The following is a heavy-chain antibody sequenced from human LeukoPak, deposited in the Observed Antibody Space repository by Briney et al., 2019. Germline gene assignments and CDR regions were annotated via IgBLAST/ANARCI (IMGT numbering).Heavy chain of an antibody. CDR1: GGSISSYY. Sequence: SETLSLTCTVSGGSISSYYWSWIRQPPGKGLEWIGYIYYSGSTNYNPSLKSRVTISVDTSKNQFSLKLSSVTAADTAVYYCARGVTTAIPTNWYFDLWGRGTLVTVSS. D-gene: IGHD4-17*01. J-gene: IGHJ2*01. V-gene: IGHV4-59*01. CDR3: ARGVTTAIPTNWYFDL. CDR2: IYYSGST.